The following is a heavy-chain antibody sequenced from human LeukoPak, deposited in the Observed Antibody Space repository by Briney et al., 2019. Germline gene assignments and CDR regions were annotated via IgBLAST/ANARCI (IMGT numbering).Heavy chain of an antibody. D-gene: IGHD3-10*01. CDR1: GGSISSGSFY. J-gene: IGHJ6*03. V-gene: IGHV4-61*02. CDR2: IYTSGNT. CDR3: ARGESSLISASGTKALQTPYYYYMDV. Sequence: PSETLSLTCTVSGGSISSGSFYWSWVRQTAGKGLEWIGRIYTSGNTNYNPSLKSRVTISVDTSKNQFSLKLRSVTAADTAVYYCARGESSLISASGTKALQTPYYYYMDVWGKGTTVTVSS.